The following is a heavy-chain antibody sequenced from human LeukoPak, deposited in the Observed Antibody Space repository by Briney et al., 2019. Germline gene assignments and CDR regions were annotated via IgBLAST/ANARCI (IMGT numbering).Heavy chain of an antibody. CDR3: ARLEGIAAAGY. Sequence: PSETLSLTCAVYGGSFSGYYWSWIRQPPGKGLEWIGEINHSGSTNYNPSLKSRVTISVDTSKNQFSLKLSSVTAADTAVYYCARLEGIAAAGYWGQGTLVTVSS. V-gene: IGHV4-34*01. D-gene: IGHD6-13*01. CDR2: INHSGST. CDR1: GGSFSGYY. J-gene: IGHJ4*02.